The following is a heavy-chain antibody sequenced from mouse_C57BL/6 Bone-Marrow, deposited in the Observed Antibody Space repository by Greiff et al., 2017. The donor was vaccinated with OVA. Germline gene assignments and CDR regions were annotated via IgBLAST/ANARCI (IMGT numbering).Heavy chain of an antibody. D-gene: IGHD1-1*01. CDR2: IHPNSGST. CDR3: ARATVVERFDY. V-gene: IGHV1-64*01. Sequence: QVQLQQPGAELVKPGASVKLSCKASGYTFTSYWMHWVKQRPGQGLEWIGMIHPNSGSTNYNEKFKSKATLTVDKSSSTAYMQLSSLTSEDSAVYYCARATVVERFDYWGQGTTLTVSA. CDR1: GYTFTSYW. J-gene: IGHJ2*01.